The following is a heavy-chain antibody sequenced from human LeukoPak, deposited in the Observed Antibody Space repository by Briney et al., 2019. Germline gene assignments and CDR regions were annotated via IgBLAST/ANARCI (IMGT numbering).Heavy chain of an antibody. J-gene: IGHJ4*02. CDR1: GYTSTSYG. D-gene: IGHD3-10*01. V-gene: IGHV1-18*01. CDR2: ISAYNGNT. Sequence: GASVKVSCKASGYTSTSYGISWVRQAPGQGLEWMGWISAYNGNTNYAQKLQGRVTMTTDTSTSTAYMELRSLRSDDTAVYYCARGRITMVRGVIIREFDYWGQGTLVTVSS. CDR3: ARGRITMVRGVIIREFDY.